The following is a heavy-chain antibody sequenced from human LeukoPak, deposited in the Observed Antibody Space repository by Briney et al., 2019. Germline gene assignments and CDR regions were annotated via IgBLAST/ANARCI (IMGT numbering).Heavy chain of an antibody. V-gene: IGHV1-2*02. D-gene: IGHD6-13*01. CDR1: GYTFTGYY. Sequence: ASVKVSCKASGYTFTGYYMHWVRQAPGQGLEWMGWINPNSGGTNYAQKFQGRVTMTRDMSISTAYMELSRLRSDDTAVYYCARSPLAAAGRRMFDYWGQGTLVTVSS. J-gene: IGHJ4*02. CDR3: ARSPLAAAGRRMFDY. CDR2: INPNSGGT.